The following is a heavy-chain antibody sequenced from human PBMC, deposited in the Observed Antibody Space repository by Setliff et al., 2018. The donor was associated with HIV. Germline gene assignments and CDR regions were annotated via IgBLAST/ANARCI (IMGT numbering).Heavy chain of an antibody. D-gene: IGHD1-1*01. V-gene: IGHV4-59*11. CDR3: AKQPGGHSFFDL. CDR1: GDFRNIQW. J-gene: IGHJ4*02. Sequence: SSETLSLTCTVSGDFRNIQWWTWMRQSPGLGLQWIGSIHHSGSTYYDPSLKNRVTLSVDTSNNQVSLTLTSVTAADTAVYYCAKQPGGHSFFDLWGQGILVTVSS. CDR2: IHHSGST.